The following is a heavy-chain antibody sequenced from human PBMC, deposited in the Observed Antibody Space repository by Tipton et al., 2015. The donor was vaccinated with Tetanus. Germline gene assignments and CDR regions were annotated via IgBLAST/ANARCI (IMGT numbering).Heavy chain of an antibody. CDR2: ISYDGSHK. CDR3: VRDAASDYQGLDI. J-gene: IGHJ6*02. D-gene: IGHD2-2*01. Sequence: SLRLSCTASGFTFSSYAMHWVRQAPGKGLEWVAVISYDGSHKYYADSVKDRFTISRDNAKNTLYLQMNSLRAEDTALYYCVRDAASDYQGLDIWGLGTTVIVSS. V-gene: IGHV3-30*03. CDR1: GFTFSSYA.